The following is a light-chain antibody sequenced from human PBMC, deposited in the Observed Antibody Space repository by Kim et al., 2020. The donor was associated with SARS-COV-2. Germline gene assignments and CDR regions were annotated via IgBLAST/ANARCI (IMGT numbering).Light chain of an antibody. V-gene: IGLV4-69*01. Sequence: QLVLTQSPSASASLGASVKLTCTLSSGHSTYAVAWHQQQPEKGPRFLMKLRSDGSHTKGDGIPDRFSGSSSGAERYLTISSLQSEDEADYYCQTWATGIEVFRGGTQLTVL. J-gene: IGLJ3*02. CDR2: LRSDGSH. CDR1: SGHSTYA. CDR3: QTWATGIEV.